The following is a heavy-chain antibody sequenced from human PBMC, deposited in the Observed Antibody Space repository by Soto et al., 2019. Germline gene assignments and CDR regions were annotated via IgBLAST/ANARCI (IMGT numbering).Heavy chain of an antibody. D-gene: IGHD1-26*01. CDR3: ARLWELLDYYYGMDV. Sequence: ASVKVSCKASGYTFTGYYMRWVRQAPGQGLEWMGWINPNSGGTNYAQKFQGRVTMTRDTSISTAYMELSRLRSDDTAVYYCARLWELLDYYYGMDVWGQGTTVTVSS. J-gene: IGHJ6*02. V-gene: IGHV1-2*02. CDR1: GYTFTGYY. CDR2: INPNSGGT.